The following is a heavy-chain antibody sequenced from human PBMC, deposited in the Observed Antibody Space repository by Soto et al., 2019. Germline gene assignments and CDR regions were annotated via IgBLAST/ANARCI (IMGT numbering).Heavy chain of an antibody. V-gene: IGHV3-11*01. D-gene: IGHD4-17*01. CDR3: ARLMTTVTTGWTYYYYMDV. Sequence: GGSLRLSCAASGFTFSDYYMSWIRQAPGKGLEWVSYISSSGSTIYYADSVKGRFTISRDNAKNSLYLQMNSLRAEDTAVYYCARLMTTVTTGWTYYYYMDVWGKGTTVTVSS. CDR1: GFTFSDYY. CDR2: ISSSGSTI. J-gene: IGHJ6*03.